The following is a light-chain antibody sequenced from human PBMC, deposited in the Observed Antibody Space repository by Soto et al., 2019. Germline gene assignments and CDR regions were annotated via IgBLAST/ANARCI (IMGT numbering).Light chain of an antibody. V-gene: IGLV2-8*01. Sequence: QAVVTQPPSASGSPGQSVTISCTGTSSDVGGYNFVSWYQQYPGKAPKLMIYEVSKRPSGVPDRFSGSKSGNTASLTVSGLQAEDEADYYCSSYAGSDNYVFGTGTKVTVL. CDR2: EVS. CDR3: SSYAGSDNYV. J-gene: IGLJ1*01. CDR1: SSDVGGYNF.